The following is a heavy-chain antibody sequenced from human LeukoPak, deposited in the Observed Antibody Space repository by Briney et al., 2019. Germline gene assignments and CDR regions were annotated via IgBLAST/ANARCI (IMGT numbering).Heavy chain of an antibody. V-gene: IGHV3-23*01. J-gene: IGHJ4*02. CDR2: ISGSGGST. Sequence: GGSLRLSCAASGSTFSSYAMSWVRQAPGKGLEWVSGISGSGGSTHYADSVKGRFTISRDNSKNTLYLQMNSLRAEDTAVYYCAKYGNDFWSGFDYWGQGTLVTVSS. CDR3: AKYGNDFWSGFDY. CDR1: GSTFSSYA. D-gene: IGHD3-3*01.